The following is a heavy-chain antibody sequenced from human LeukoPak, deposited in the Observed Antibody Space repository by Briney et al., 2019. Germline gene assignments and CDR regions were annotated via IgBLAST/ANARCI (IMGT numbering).Heavy chain of an antibody. V-gene: IGHV4-59*08. J-gene: IGHJ4*02. CDR2: IYYSGST. CDR1: GGSISSYY. CDR3: ARLSNSGYDSVGDY. Sequence: SETLSLTCTVSGGSISSYYWNWIRQPPGKGLEWIGYIYYSGSTNYNPSLKSRVTISVDTSKNQFSLKLSSVTAADTAVYYCARLSNSGYDSVGDYWGQGTLVTVSS. D-gene: IGHD5-12*01.